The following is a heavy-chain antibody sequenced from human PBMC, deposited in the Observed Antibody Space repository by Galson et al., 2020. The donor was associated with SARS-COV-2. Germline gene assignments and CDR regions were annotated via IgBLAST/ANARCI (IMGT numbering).Heavy chain of an antibody. Sequence: GASLKTSCKGSGYSITSYWNGWVRPMPGKGLGWVWIISPGDSETRYSQSHQGQVTITADKSISTAYLQWSSLKASDTAMYYCARLLGYPYYYCMDVWGKGTTVTISS. J-gene: IGHJ6*03. CDR2: ISPGDSET. CDR1: GYSITSYW. V-gene: IGHV5-51*01. CDR3: ARLLGYPYYYCMDV. D-gene: IGHD5-18*01.